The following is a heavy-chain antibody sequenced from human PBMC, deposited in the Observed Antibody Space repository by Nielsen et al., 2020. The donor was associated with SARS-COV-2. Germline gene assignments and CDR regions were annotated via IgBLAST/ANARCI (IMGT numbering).Heavy chain of an antibody. CDR1: GFTFSSYD. J-gene: IGHJ6*02. V-gene: IGHV3-13*01. CDR3: ARDLDIVVVPAANDGMDV. Sequence: GESLKISCAASGFTFSSYDMHWVRQATGKGLEWVSAIGTAGDTYYPGSVKGRFTISRENAKNSLYLQMNSLRAGDTAVYYCARDLDIVVVPAANDGMDVWGQGTTVTVSS. CDR2: IGTAGDT. D-gene: IGHD2-2*03.